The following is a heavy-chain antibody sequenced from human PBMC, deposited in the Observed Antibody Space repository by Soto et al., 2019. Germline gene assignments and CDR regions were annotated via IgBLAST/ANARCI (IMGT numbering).Heavy chain of an antibody. J-gene: IGHJ6*02. CDR2: ITGNGGST. V-gene: IGHV3-64*01. CDR1: GFTFSNHG. D-gene: IGHD1-26*01. Sequence: EVQLVESGGDLVQPGGSLRLSCAASGFTFSNHGMHWVRQAPGKGLEYVSAITGNGGSTYYATSVKGRFTISRDNSKNMLYLQMGSLRSEDMAVYYCARWGVGATSGIDVWGQGTTVVVSS. CDR3: ARWGVGATSGIDV.